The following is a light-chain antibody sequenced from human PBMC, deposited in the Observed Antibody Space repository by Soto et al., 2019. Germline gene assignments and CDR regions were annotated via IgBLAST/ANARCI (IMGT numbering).Light chain of an antibody. CDR2: DVI. CDR1: SSDVGGYNY. J-gene: IGLJ1*01. V-gene: IGLV2-11*01. CDR3: CSYAGSYTYV. Sequence: QSVLTQPRSVSGSPGQSATISCTGTSSDVGGYNYVSWYQQHPGKAPKLMIYDVIKRPSGVPDRFSGSKSGNSASLTISGLQAEDEADYFCCSYAGSYTYVFGTGTKVTVL.